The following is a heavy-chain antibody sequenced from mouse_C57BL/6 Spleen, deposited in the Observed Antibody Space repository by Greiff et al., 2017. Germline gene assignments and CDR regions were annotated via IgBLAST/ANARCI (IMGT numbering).Heavy chain of an antibody. CDR1: GYSFTGYY. D-gene: IGHD1-1*01. Sequence: EVKLQESGPELVKPGASVKISCKASGYSFTGYYMNWVKQSPEKSLEWIGEINPSTGGTTYNQKFKAKATLTVDKSSSTAYMQLKSLTSEDSAVYYCARRSLLRSGYFDVWGTGTTVTVSS. J-gene: IGHJ1*03. CDR3: ARRSLLRSGYFDV. V-gene: IGHV1-42*01. CDR2: INPSTGGT.